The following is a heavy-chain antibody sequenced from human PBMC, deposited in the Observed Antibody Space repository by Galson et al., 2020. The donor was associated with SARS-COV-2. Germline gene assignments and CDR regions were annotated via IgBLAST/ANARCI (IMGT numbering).Heavy chain of an antibody. V-gene: IGHV4-34*01. CDR3: ARGNRVTTPSRNFDY. J-gene: IGHJ4*02. CDR2: INHSGST. Sequence: SETLSLTCAVYGGSFSGYYWSWIRQPPGKGLEWIGEINHSGSTNYNPSLKSRVTISVDTSKNQFSLKLSSVTAADTAVYYCARGNRVTTPSRNFDYWGQGTLVTISS. CDR1: GGSFSGYY.